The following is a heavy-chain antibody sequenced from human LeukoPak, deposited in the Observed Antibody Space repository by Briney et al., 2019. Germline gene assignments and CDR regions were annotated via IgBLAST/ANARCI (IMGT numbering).Heavy chain of an antibody. CDR2: ISRDGSST. J-gene: IGHJ4*02. CDR1: GFTFSSYW. CDR3: ARSSGDSFDY. Sequence: GGSLRLSCAASGFTFSSYWLHWVRQAPGKGLVWVSCISRDGSSTTYADSVKGRFTISRDNVNNTVYLQMNSLRAEDTAVYYCARSSGDSFDYWGQGTLDTVSS. V-gene: IGHV3-74*01. D-gene: IGHD3-10*01.